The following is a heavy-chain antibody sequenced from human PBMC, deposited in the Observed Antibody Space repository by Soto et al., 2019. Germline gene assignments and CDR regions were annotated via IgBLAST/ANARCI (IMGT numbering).Heavy chain of an antibody. D-gene: IGHD3-3*01. CDR1: GFSLTTSGVG. Sequence: QITLNESGPTQVKPRQTLTLTCTFSGFSLTTSGVGVGWIRQSPGKAPEWLALIYWDADKRYSPSLKSRLTITKDTSQHRVVLIMADLDPADTATYYCAHRVLRTVFGLVTTTAIYFDFWGQGTPVAVSS. CDR2: IYWDADK. J-gene: IGHJ4*02. V-gene: IGHV2-5*02. CDR3: AHRVLRTVFGLVTTTAIYFDF.